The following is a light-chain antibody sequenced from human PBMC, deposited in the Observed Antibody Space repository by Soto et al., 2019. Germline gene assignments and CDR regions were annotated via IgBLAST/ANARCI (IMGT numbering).Light chain of an antibody. CDR3: NSHRSDRTRA. CDR2: EVT. Sequence: QSVLTQPASVSGSPGQSITISCTGTSSDVGGYNFVSWLQHHPGKAPKLLIYEVTNRAPGVPDRFSGSKSGNTASLTISGLQAEDEADYYCNSHRSDRTRAFGTGTTVTVL. V-gene: IGLV2-14*01. J-gene: IGLJ1*01. CDR1: SSDVGGYNF.